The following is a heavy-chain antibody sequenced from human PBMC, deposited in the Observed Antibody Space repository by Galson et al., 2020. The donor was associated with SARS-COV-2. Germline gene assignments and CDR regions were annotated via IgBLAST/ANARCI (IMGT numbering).Heavy chain of an antibody. J-gene: IGHJ3*02. CDR2: IYPGDSDT. D-gene: IGHD3-10*01. CDR3: ARPLEPITMVQGVIIPPDAFDI. V-gene: IGHV5-51*01. Sequence: GESLKISCKGSGYSFTSYWIGWVRQMPGKGLEWMGIIYPGDSDTRYSPSFQGQVTISADKSISTAYLQWNSLKASDTAMYYCARPLEPITMVQGVIIPPDAFDIWGQGTMVTVSS. CDR1: GYSFTSYW.